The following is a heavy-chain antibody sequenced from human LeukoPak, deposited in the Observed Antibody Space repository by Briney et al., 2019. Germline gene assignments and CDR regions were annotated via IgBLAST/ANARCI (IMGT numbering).Heavy chain of an antibody. J-gene: IGHJ4*02. V-gene: IGHV3-23*01. CDR2: ISGSGGST. D-gene: IGHD3-3*01. CDR1: GFTFSSYA. CDR3: AKEPKTYYDFWSGYRGGY. Sequence: PGRSLRLSCAASGFTFSSYAMSWVRQAPGKGLEWVSAISGSGGSTYYADSVKGRFTISRDNSKNTLYLQMNSLRAEDTAVYYCAKEPKTYYDFWSGYRGGYWGQGTLVTVSS.